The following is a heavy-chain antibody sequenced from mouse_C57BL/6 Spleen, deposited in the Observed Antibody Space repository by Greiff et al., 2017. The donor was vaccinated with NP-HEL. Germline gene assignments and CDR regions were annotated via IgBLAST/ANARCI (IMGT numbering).Heavy chain of an antibody. V-gene: IGHV1-82*01. CDR1: GYAFSSSW. CDR2: IYPGDGDT. J-gene: IGHJ1*03. Sequence: QVQLQQSGPELVKPGASVKISCKASGYAFSSSWMNWVKQRPGKGLEWIGRIYPGDGDTNYNGKFKGKATLTAEKSSSTAYMQLSSLTSEDSAVYFCAPSYYDYWYFDVWGTGTTVTVSS. D-gene: IGHD2-4*01. CDR3: APSYYDYWYFDV.